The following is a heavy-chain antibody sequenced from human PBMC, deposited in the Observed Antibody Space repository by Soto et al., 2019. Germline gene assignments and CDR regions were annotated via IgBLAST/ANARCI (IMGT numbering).Heavy chain of an antibody. Sequence: QMQLQESGPGLVKPSETLSLTCTVSGGSISSSSYYWAWIRQPPGQGLEWLGTIYSLGNTYYNPSLKTRVTISVDKSKSQLFLTLSSVTAPDTAVYYCARQIYDSSGYYSAYWGQGTLVTVSS. D-gene: IGHD3-22*01. V-gene: IGHV4-39*01. CDR2: IYSLGNT. CDR3: ARQIYDSSGYYSAY. CDR1: GGSISSSSYY. J-gene: IGHJ4*02.